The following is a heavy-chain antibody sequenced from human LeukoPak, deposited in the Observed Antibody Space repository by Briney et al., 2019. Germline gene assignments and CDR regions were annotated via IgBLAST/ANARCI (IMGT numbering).Heavy chain of an antibody. V-gene: IGHV4-34*01. D-gene: IGHD6-13*01. CDR1: GGSFSGYY. J-gene: IGHJ4*02. Sequence: PSETLSLTCAVYGGSFSGYYWSWIRQPPGKGLEWIGEINHSGSTNYNPSLKSRVTISVDTSKNQIFLTLNSTTAADTAVYYCARRRGWKQQLVYFDYWGQGTLATVSS. CDR3: ARRRGWKQQLVYFDY. CDR2: INHSGST.